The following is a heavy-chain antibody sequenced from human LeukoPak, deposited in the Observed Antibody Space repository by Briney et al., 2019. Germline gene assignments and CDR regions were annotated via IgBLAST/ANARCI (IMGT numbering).Heavy chain of an antibody. J-gene: IGHJ6*03. CDR2: INSDGINT. D-gene: IGHD3-3*01. CDR1: GFTFSNYW. CDR3: AKTSLSDPSGHYYYMDV. V-gene: IGHV3-74*01. Sequence: PGGSLRLSCAASGFTFSNYWMHWVRQAPGKGLVWVSRINSDGINTSYADSVKGRFTISRDNSKNTLYLQLNNLRIEDTALYYCAKTSLSDPSGHYYYMDVWGKGTTVTVSS.